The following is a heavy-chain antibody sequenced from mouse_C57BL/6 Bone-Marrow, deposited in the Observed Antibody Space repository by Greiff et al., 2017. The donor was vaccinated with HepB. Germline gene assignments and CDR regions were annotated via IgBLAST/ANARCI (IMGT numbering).Heavy chain of an antibody. CDR2: ISYSGRT. V-gene: IGHV3-1*01. CDR3: ARGSAWFAY. CDR1: GYSITSGYD. Sequence: EVQLVESGPGMVKPSQSLSLTCTVTGYSITSGYDWHWIRHFPGNKLEWMGYISYSGRTNYNPSLKSRISITHDTSKNHFFLKLNSVTTEDTATYYCARGSAWFAYWGQGTLVTVSA. J-gene: IGHJ3*01.